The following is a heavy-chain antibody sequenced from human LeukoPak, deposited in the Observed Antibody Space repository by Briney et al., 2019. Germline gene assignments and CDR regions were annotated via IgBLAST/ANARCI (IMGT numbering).Heavy chain of an antibody. CDR2: IYHSGST. CDR3: ARGSRTYYDFWSGYSEYYYYYYMDV. Sequence: SETLSLTCTVSGGSISSGGYYWSWIRQPPGKGLEWIGYIYHSGSTYYNPSLKSRVTISVDRSKNQFSLKLSSVTAADTAVYYCARGSRTYYDFWSGYSEYYYYYYMDVWGKGTTVTVSS. D-gene: IGHD3-3*01. V-gene: IGHV4-30-2*01. J-gene: IGHJ6*03. CDR1: GGSISSGGYY.